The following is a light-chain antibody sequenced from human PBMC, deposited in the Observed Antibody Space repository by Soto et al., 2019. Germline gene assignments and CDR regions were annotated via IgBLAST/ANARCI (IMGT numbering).Light chain of an antibody. CDR1: QNVMYN. J-gene: IGKJ1*01. CDR3: QQYSSWPRT. V-gene: IGKV3-15*01. CDR2: GAS. Sequence: EIVLTQSPATLSVSPGGRATLSCRASQNVMYNLAWYQQKPGQAPRLLVYGASTRATDAPPRFRGSGSGTEVSLTISSLQSEDYATYFGQQYSSWPRTFGQGSRVEIK.